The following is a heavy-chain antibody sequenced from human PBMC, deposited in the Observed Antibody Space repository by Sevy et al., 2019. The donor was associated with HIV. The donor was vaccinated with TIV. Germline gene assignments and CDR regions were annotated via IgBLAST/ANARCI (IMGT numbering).Heavy chain of an antibody. CDR1: GYTFTSYG. Sequence: ASVKVSCKASGYTFTSYGISWVRQAPGQGLEWMGWISAYNGNTNYAQKLQGRVTMTTDTSMSTVYMELRSLRSDDTAVYYCARGEEWELSLYYFDYWGQGTLVTVSS. D-gene: IGHD1-26*01. CDR2: ISAYNGNT. CDR3: ARGEEWELSLYYFDY. V-gene: IGHV1-18*01. J-gene: IGHJ4*02.